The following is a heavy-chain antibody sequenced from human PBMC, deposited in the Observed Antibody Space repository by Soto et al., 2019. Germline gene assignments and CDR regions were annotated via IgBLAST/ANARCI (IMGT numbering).Heavy chain of an antibody. V-gene: IGHV1-18*01. Sequence: ASVKVSCKASGYTFTSYGLSWVRQAPGQGLEWMGWISAYHGNTNYAQLLQGRVTMTTDTSTSTAYMELRSLRSDDTAVHYCARAGFCTNGVCPSYYSGLDVWGQGTRVTVPS. D-gene: IGHD2-8*01. J-gene: IGHJ6*02. CDR3: ARAGFCTNGVCPSYYSGLDV. CDR2: ISAYHGNT. CDR1: GYTFTSYG.